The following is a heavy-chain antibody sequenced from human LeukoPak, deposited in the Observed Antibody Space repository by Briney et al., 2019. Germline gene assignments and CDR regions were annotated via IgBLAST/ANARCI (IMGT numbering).Heavy chain of an antibody. D-gene: IGHD6-13*01. J-gene: IGHJ4*02. CDR2: INHSGST. CDR1: GGSFSGYY. Sequence: SETLSLTCAVYGGSFSGYYWSWIRQPPGKGLEWIGEINHSGSTNYNPSLKSRVTISVDTSKNQFSLQLNSVTPEDTAVYYCASLAAGTGDIDIWGQGTLVTVSS. CDR3: ASLAAGTGDIDI. V-gene: IGHV4-34*01.